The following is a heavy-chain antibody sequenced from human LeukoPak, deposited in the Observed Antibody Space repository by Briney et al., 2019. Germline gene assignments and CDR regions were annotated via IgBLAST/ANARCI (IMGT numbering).Heavy chain of an antibody. CDR2: IIPILGIA. V-gene: IGHV1-69*04. CDR1: GGTFSSYA. D-gene: IGHD1-26*01. J-gene: IGHJ4*02. CDR3: ARDSRRYSGSYHDY. Sequence: ASVKVSCKASGGTFSSYAISWVRQAPGQGLEWMGRIIPILGIANYAQKFQGRVTITADKSTSTAYMELSSLRSEDTAVYYCARDSRRYSGSYHDYWGQGTLVTVSS.